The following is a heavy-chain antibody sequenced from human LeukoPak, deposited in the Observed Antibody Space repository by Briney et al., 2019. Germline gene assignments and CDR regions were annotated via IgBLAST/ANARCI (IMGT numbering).Heavy chain of an antibody. CDR1: GFTFSNYA. CDR2: ISYDGTNK. Sequence: GGSLRLSCAASGFTFSNYATQWVRQAPGKGLEWVAVISYDGTNKYYADSVKGRFTISRDNSKNTVYLQMNSPSAEDMAVYYCARDWDGVRGVKMDSWGQGILVIVSS. D-gene: IGHD3-10*01. V-gene: IGHV3-30-3*01. J-gene: IGHJ5*01. CDR3: ARDWDGVRGVKMDS.